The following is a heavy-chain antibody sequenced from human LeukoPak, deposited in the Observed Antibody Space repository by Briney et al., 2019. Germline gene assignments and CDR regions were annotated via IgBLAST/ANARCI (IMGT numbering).Heavy chain of an antibody. CDR3: ARERTLYVSGSGYGMDV. J-gene: IGHJ6*02. CDR2: ISGGGSYI. V-gene: IGHV3-23*01. D-gene: IGHD3-10*01. Sequence: PGGSLRLSCAASGFTFSSYAMTWVHQAPGQGLEWVSSISGGGSYIVYADSVKGRFTISRDNSKNTLYLQMNSLRAEDTAVYYCARERTLYVSGSGYGMDVWGQGTTVTVSS. CDR1: GFTFSSYA.